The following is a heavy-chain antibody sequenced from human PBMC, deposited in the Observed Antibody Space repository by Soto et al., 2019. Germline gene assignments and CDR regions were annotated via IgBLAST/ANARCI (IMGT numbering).Heavy chain of an antibody. J-gene: IGHJ5*02. D-gene: IGHD1-20*01. CDR2: ISGYNGNT. CDR3: ARDELTADKWLDR. Sequence: ASVKVSCKASGYIFINYGITWVRQAPGQGLEWMGWISGYNGNTKYADKLQGRVTMTTDTPTTTAYMELRSLRSDDTAVYYCARDELTADKWLDRWGQGTLVTVSS. CDR1: GYIFINYG. V-gene: IGHV1-18*01.